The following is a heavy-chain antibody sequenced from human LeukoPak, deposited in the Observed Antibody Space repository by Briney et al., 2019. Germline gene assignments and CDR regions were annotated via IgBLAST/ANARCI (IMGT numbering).Heavy chain of an antibody. V-gene: IGHV3-9*03. Sequence: GGSLRLSCAASGFTFDDYAMHWVRQAPGKGLEWVSGISWNSGSIGYADSVKGRFTISRDNAKNSLYLQMNSLRAEDMALYYCARESTGFDYWGQGTLVTLSS. CDR1: GFTFDDYA. CDR3: ARESTGFDY. CDR2: ISWNSGSI. D-gene: IGHD3-10*01. J-gene: IGHJ4*02.